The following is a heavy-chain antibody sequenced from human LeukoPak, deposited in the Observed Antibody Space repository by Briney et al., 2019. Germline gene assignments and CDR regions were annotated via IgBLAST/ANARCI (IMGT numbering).Heavy chain of an antibody. CDR3: ARVSIFGVVIANDY. V-gene: IGHV3-21*01. Sequence: PRGSLRLSCAASGFTFGGYTMSWVRQAPGKGLQWVSTITSGGDYMYYADPVKGRFTISRDDSKNSLYLHMDSLRAEDTAVYYCARVSIFGVVIANDYWGQGTVVTVSS. CDR1: GFTFGGYT. CDR2: ITSGGDYM. D-gene: IGHD3-16*02. J-gene: IGHJ4*02.